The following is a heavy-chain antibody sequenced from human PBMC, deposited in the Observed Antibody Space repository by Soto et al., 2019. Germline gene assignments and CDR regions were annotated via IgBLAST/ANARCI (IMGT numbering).Heavy chain of an antibody. Sequence: QVKLVQSGAEVKKPGASVKVSCKASGYTFTNYGISWVRQAPGQGLEWMGWISAYNGNINYAQQLQGRVTMTTDTPMSTAYLALRSLRSDVTAIYYCASLYCGGNCYSNLLLDYYIYGMDVWGQGTTVTVSS. D-gene: IGHD2-21*02. V-gene: IGHV1-18*01. CDR3: ASLYCGGNCYSNLLLDYYIYGMDV. CDR2: ISAYNGNI. CDR1: GYTFTNYG. J-gene: IGHJ6*02.